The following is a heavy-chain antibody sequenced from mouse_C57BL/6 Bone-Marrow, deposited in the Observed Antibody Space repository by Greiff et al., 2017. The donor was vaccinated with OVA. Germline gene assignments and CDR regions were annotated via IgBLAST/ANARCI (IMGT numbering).Heavy chain of an antibody. D-gene: IGHD2-3*01. Sequence: QVQLQQSGAELMKPGASVKLSCKATGYTFTGYWIEWVKQRPGHGLEWIGEILPGSGSTNYNEKFKGKATFTVDTSSNTAYMQLSSLTTEDSAIYYCGTSVWDGYSNAMDYWGQGTGVTVSS. CDR3: GTSVWDGYSNAMDY. CDR2: ILPGSGST. V-gene: IGHV1-9*01. J-gene: IGHJ4*01. CDR1: GYTFTGYW.